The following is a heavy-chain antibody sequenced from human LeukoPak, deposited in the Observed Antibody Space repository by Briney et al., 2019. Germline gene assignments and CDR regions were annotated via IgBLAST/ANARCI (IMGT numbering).Heavy chain of an antibody. D-gene: IGHD3-3*01. CDR2: IWYDGSNK. V-gene: IGHV3-33*06. Sequence: SLRLSCAASGFTFSSYGIHWVRQAPGKGLEWVAVIWYDGSNKYYADSVKGRFTISRDNSKNTLYLQMNSLRAEDTAVYYCAKSLGFWSGYYTQPFDYWGQGTLVTVSS. CDR1: GFTFSSYG. J-gene: IGHJ4*02. CDR3: AKSLGFWSGYYTQPFDY.